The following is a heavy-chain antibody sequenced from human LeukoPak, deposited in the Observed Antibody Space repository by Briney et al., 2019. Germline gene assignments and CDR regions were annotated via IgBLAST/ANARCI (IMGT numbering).Heavy chain of an antibody. D-gene: IGHD2-15*01. J-gene: IGHJ4*02. Sequence: ASVKVSCKASGYTFTSYYMHWVRQAPGQGLEWMGIINPSGGSTSYAQKFQGRVIMTRDMSTSTVYIELSSLRSEDTAVYYCARDGGSCYEYWGQGTLVTVSS. CDR1: GYTFTSYY. CDR2: INPSGGST. CDR3: ARDGGSCYEY. V-gene: IGHV1-46*01.